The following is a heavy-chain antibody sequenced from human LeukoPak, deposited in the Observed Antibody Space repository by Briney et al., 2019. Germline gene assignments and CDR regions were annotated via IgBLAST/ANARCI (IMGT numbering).Heavy chain of an antibody. V-gene: IGHV4-30-2*01. CDR2: IYHSGST. CDR1: GGSISSGGYY. D-gene: IGHD3-22*01. J-gene: IGHJ4*02. Sequence: PSQTLSLTCTVSGGSISSGGYYWSWIRQPPGKGLEWIGYIYHSGSTYYNPSLKSRVTISVDRSKNQFSLKLSSVTAADTAVYYCARRGYYYDSSGFDYWGQGTLVTVSS. CDR3: ARRGYYYDSSGFDY.